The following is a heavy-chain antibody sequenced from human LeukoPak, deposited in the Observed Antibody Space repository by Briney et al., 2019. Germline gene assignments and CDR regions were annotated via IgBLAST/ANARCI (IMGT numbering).Heavy chain of an antibody. CDR3: ARAPLVTTLSYFDY. Sequence: GGSLRLSCAASGFTFSSYAMHWVRQAPGKGLEWMTVISYDGSHKYYADSVKGRFTISRDNSKNTLYLQMNSLRAEDTAVYYCARAPLVTTLSYFDYWGQGTLVTVSS. CDR2: ISYDGSHK. D-gene: IGHD2/OR15-2a*01. J-gene: IGHJ4*02. CDR1: GFTFSSYA. V-gene: IGHV3-30*04.